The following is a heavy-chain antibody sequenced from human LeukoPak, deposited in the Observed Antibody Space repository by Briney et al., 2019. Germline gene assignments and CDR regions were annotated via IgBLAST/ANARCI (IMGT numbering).Heavy chain of an antibody. Sequence: GGSLRLSCAASGFTFSSYGMHWVRQAPGKGLEWVAVIWYDGSNKYYADSVKGRFTISRDNSKNTLYLQMNSLRAEDTAVYYCAKSQQWLVNYYFDYWGQGTLVTVSS. CDR3: AKSQQWLVNYYFDY. V-gene: IGHV3-33*06. CDR2: IWYDGSNK. CDR1: GFTFSSYG. D-gene: IGHD6-19*01. J-gene: IGHJ4*02.